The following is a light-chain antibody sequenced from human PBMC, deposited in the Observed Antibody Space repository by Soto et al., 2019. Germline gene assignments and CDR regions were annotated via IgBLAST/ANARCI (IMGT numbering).Light chain of an antibody. V-gene: IGLV2-11*01. Sequence: QSVLTQPASVSGSPGQSITISCTGTSSDVGGYNYVSWYQQHPGKAPKLMIYEVSNRPSGVPDRFSGSRSGNTASLTISGLQAEDEADYHCCSYAGSYTLVIFGGGTKLTVL. CDR2: EVS. CDR1: SSDVGGYNY. CDR3: CSYAGSYTLVI. J-gene: IGLJ2*01.